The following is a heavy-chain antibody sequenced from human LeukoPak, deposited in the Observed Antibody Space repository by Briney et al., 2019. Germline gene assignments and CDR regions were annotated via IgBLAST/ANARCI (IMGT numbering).Heavy chain of an antibody. CDR1: GFTFSRYT. CDR3: ARTAIGGFGFDP. Sequence: GGSLRLSCAVSGFTFSRYTMNWVRQVPGKGLEWVSCISGGSGSSSYIYYADSVKGRFTISRDNAKNSLYLQMNSLRAEDTAVYYCARTAIGGFGFDPWGQGTLVTVSS. CDR2: ISGGSGSSSYI. D-gene: IGHD3-10*01. V-gene: IGHV3-21*01. J-gene: IGHJ5*02.